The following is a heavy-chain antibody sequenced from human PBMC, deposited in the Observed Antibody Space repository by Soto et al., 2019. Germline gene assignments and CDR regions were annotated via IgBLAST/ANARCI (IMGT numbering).Heavy chain of an antibody. CDR3: ARHIPSGYNDAFDI. D-gene: IGHD3-9*01. V-gene: IGHV2-5*02. CDR1: GFSLSTSGGG. J-gene: IGHJ3*02. Sequence: QITLKESGPTLVKPTQTLTLTCTFSGFSLSTSGGGVGWIRQPPGKALEWVTLIYWDDDKRYSPSLKSRITITKDTSKSLVVLTMSNMDPVDTGTYYCARHIPSGYNDAFDIWGQGTMVTVSS. CDR2: IYWDDDK.